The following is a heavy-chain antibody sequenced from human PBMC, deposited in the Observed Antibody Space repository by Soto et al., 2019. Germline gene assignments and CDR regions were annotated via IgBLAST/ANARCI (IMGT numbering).Heavy chain of an antibody. J-gene: IGHJ3*02. Sequence: QLQLQESGPGLVKPSETLSLTCTVSGGSISSSSYYWGWIRQPPGKGLEWIGSIYYSGSTYYNPSLKSRVTISVDTSENQFSLKLSSVTAADTAVYYCARPYEDSSSEDAFDIWGQGTMVTVSS. V-gene: IGHV4-39*01. CDR2: IYYSGST. D-gene: IGHD6-6*01. CDR1: GGSISSSSYY. CDR3: ARPYEDSSSEDAFDI.